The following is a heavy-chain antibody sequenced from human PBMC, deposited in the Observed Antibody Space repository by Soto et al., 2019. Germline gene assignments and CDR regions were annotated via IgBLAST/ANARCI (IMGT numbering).Heavy chain of an antibody. V-gene: IGHV3-23*01. CDR1: GFTFSSYA. CDR3: AKRRGAGGHFDY. CDR2: VSIGGST. D-gene: IGHD2-15*01. J-gene: IGHJ4*02. Sequence: PGESLKISCAASGFTFSSYAMGWVRQGPGKGLEWVAVVSIGGSTHYAGSVRGRFTISRDNSKNTLSLQMNSLTAEDTAVYFCAKRRGAGGHFDYWGQGALVTVSS.